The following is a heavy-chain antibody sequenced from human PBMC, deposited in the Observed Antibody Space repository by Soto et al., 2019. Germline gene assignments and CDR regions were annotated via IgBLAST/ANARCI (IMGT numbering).Heavy chain of an antibody. CDR1: GYSFTSYD. V-gene: IGHV1-8*01. Sequence: QVQLVQSGAEVKKPGASVKVSCKASGYSFTSYDMNLVRQAPGQGLEWMGWVNPNSGDTDYAQKLHYRVTMTTDTSIRTAYMELSSLRSEDTAVYYCARVSLFAPVTGAEIFDFWGQGTMVTVSS. J-gene: IGHJ3*01. CDR2: VNPNSGDT. D-gene: IGHD2-21*02. CDR3: ARVSLFAPVTGAEIFDF.